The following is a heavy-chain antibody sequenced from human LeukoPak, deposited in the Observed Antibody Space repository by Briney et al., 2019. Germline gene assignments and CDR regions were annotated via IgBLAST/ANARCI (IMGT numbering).Heavy chain of an antibody. CDR2: IYSGGST. D-gene: IGHD7-27*01. V-gene: IGHV3-66*01. J-gene: IGHJ4*02. Sequence: GGSLRLSCAASGFTVSSNYMSWVRQAPGKGLEWVSVIYSGGSTYYADSVKGRFTISRDNSKNTLYLQMNSLRAEDTAVYYCAKDRGHWATGYYFDYWGQGTLVTVSS. CDR1: GFTVSSNY. CDR3: AKDRGHWATGYYFDY.